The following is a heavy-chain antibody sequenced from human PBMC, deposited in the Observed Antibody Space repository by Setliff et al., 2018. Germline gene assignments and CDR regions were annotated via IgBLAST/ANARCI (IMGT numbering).Heavy chain of an antibody. Sequence: TSETLSLTCTVSGGSISSHYWSWIRQPPGQGLEWIGSIYYSGSTNYNPSLKSRVTISVDTSKNQFSLKLSSVTAADTAVYYCARSQSFNFWSGYFWFDPWGQGTLVTVSS. D-gene: IGHD3-3*01. CDR2: IYYSGST. J-gene: IGHJ5*02. CDR3: ARSQSFNFWSGYFWFDP. V-gene: IGHV4-59*11. CDR1: GGSISSHY.